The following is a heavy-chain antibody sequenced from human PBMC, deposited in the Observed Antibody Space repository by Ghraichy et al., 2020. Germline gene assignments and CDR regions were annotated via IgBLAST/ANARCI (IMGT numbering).Heavy chain of an antibody. CDR1: GISLSTTGMC. D-gene: IGHD1-26*01. V-gene: IGHV2-70*11. J-gene: IGHJ6*02. CDR3: ARSSPLRDSPPGALEV. Sequence: SGPTLVKPTQTLTLTCTVSGISLSTTGMCVNWIRQPPGKALEWLARIDWNDHDYYSTSLKTGISISRDTSKNQVVLSLTNVDPEDTATYFCARSSPLRDSPPGALEVWGQGNTVTVSS. CDR2: IDWNDHD.